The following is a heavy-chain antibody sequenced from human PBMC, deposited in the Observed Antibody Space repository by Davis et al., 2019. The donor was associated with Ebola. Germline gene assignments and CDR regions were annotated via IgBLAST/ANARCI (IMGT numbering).Heavy chain of an antibody. CDR2: IYYSGST. CDR3: ARYPGMAAAGTGYYYGMDV. J-gene: IGHJ6*04. V-gene: IGHV4-39*01. CDR1: GGSISSGGYY. Sequence: SETLSLTCTVSGGSISSGGYYWSWIRQPPRKGLEWIGSIYYSGSTYYNPSLKSRVTISVDTSKNQVSLKLSSVTAADTAVYYCARYPGMAAAGTGYYYGMDVWGKGTTVTVSS. D-gene: IGHD6-13*01.